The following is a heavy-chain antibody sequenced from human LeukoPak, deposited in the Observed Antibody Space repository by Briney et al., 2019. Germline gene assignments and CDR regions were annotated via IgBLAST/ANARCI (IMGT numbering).Heavy chain of an antibody. CDR1: GFTFSSYW. CDR2: IKQDGSEK. D-gene: IGHD2-15*01. V-gene: IGHV3-7*01. J-gene: IGHJ6*03. CDR3: GAVAGPFYYYYYYMDV. Sequence: GGSLRLSCAASGFTFSSYWMSWVRQAPGKGLEWVANIKQDGSEKYYVDSVKGRFTISRDNAKNSLFLQMNSLRVEDTAVYYCGAVAGPFYYYYYYMDVWGKGTTVTVSS.